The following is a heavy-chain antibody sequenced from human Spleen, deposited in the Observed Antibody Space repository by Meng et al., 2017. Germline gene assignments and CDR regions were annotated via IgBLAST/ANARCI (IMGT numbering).Heavy chain of an antibody. V-gene: IGHV4-59*01. D-gene: IGHD5-18*01. Sequence: SETLSLTCTVSGASISSYYWSWIRQPPGKGLEWIGYIYYSGSTNYNPSLKSRVTISVDTSKNQFSLKLSSVTAADTAVYYCASRGYSYGYVSDAFDIWGQGTMVTVSS. CDR2: IYYSGST. J-gene: IGHJ3*02. CDR1: GASISSYY. CDR3: ASRGYSYGYVSDAFDI.